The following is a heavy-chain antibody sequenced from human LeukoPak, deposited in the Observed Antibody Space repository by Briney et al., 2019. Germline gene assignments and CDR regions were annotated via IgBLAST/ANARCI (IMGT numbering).Heavy chain of an antibody. J-gene: IGHJ4*02. CDR3: ARGKRGYSSSWYDY. CDR2: IYTSGST. V-gene: IGHV4-4*07. Sequence: SETLSLTCTVSGGSISSSYWSWIRQPAGKGLEWIGRIYTSGSTNYNPSLKSRVTMSVDTSKNQFSLKLSSVTAADTAVYYCARGKRGYSSSWYDYWGQGTLVTVSS. D-gene: IGHD6-13*01. CDR1: GGSISSSY.